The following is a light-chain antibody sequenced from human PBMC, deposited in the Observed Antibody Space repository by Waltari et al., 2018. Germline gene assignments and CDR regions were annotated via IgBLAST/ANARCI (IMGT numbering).Light chain of an antibody. CDR2: DVR. CDR3: SSYTTASSWV. Sequence: QSALTQPASVSGSPGQSITISCTGTSGDIGNYKFVSWYQQEPGRAPKLIGYDVRQRPSGVSNRFSGSKSGNTASLTISGLQAEDEADYYCSSYTTASSWVFGGGTKLTVL. V-gene: IGLV2-14*01. CDR1: SGDIGNYKF. J-gene: IGLJ3*02.